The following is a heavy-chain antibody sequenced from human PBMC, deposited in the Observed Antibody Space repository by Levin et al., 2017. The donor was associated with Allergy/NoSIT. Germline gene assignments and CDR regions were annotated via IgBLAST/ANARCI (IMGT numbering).Heavy chain of an antibody. J-gene: IGHJ3*02. CDR3: ARGDLYYYDSSGYYYAHAFDI. CDR1: GFTFSSYA. D-gene: IGHD3-22*01. Sequence: GGSLRLSCAASGFTFSSYAMHWVRQAPGKGLEWVAVISYDGSNKYYADSVKGRFTISRDNSKNTLYLQMNSLRAEDTAVYYCARGDLYYYDSSGYYYAHAFDIWGQGTMVTVSS. V-gene: IGHV3-30*04. CDR2: ISYDGSNK.